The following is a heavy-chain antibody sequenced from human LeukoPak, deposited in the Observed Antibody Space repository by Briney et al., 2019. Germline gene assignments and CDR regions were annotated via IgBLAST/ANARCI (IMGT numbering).Heavy chain of an antibody. V-gene: IGHV1-18*01. Sequence: ASVKVSCKASGYTFTSYGISWVRQAPGQGLEWMGWISAYNGNTHYAQKLQGRVTMTTDTSTSTAYMELRSLRSDDTAVYYCARVAGDPGSHDAFDIWGQGTMVTVSS. CDR1: GYTFTSYG. CDR2: ISAYNGNT. J-gene: IGHJ3*02. D-gene: IGHD2-21*02. CDR3: ARVAGDPGSHDAFDI.